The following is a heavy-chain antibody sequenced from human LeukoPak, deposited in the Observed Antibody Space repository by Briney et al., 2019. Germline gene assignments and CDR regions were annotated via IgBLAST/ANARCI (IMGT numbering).Heavy chain of an antibody. V-gene: IGHV3-23*01. J-gene: IGHJ4*02. CDR3: AKDHNWNFSPFDY. Sequence: PGGSLRLSCEASGFAFYSYTINWVRQAPGKGLEWVSAISGSGGSTYYADSVKGRFTISRDNSKNTLYLQMNSLRPEDTAVYYCAKDHNWNFSPFDYWGQGTLVTVSS. CDR2: ISGSGGST. CDR1: GFAFYSYT. D-gene: IGHD1-7*01.